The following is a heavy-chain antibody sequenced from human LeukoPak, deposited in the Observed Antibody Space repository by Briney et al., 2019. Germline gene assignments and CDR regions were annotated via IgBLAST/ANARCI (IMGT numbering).Heavy chain of an antibody. CDR2: INHSGST. V-gene: IGHV4-34*01. J-gene: IGHJ6*03. Sequence: SETLSLTCAVYGGSLSGYYWSWIRQPPGKGLEWIGEINHSGSTNYNPSLKSRVTISIDKSKNQFSLKLSSVTAADTAVYYCARDSGHYMDVWGKGTTVTVSS. CDR3: ARDSGHYMDV. CDR1: GGSLSGYY.